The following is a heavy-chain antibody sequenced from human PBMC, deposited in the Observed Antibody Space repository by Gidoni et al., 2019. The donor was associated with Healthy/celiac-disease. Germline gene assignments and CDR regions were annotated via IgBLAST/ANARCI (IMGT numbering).Heavy chain of an antibody. V-gene: IGHV1-69*04. CDR1: GGTFRSYA. CDR3: ARVAIAAPSLDY. Sequence: QVQLVQSGAGVKKPRSSVKVACKAPGGTFRSYAIRWVRQAPGQGLEWMGRIIPILGTANYAQKFQGRVTITADKSTSTAYMELSSLRSEDTAVYYWARVAIAAPSLDYWGQGTLVTVSS. CDR2: IIPILGTA. D-gene: IGHD6-6*01. J-gene: IGHJ4*02.